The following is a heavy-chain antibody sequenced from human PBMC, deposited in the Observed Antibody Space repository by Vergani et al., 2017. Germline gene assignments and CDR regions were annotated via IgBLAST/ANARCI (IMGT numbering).Heavy chain of an antibody. CDR2: IYYSGTT. CDR1: CSYVGSGGYY. V-gene: IGHV4-31*03. CDR3: ERQKDDYMDV. J-gene: IGHJ6*03. Sequence: QVQLQESGPGLVKASQTLSLTCSVSCSYVGSGGYYLTWVRQRPGMGLDWIGYIYYSGTTYYNPSLESRLTISLDTSENHLSLKLTSVTDADTAVYYCERQKDDYMDVWGKGTTVTVS.